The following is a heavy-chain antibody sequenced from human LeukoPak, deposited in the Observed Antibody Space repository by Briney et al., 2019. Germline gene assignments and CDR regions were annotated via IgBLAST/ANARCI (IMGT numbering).Heavy chain of an antibody. CDR3: ARVSTDCTNGVCYAGVDY. J-gene: IGHJ4*02. CDR2: IWYDGSNK. V-gene: IGHV3-33*01. Sequence: GRSLRLSCAASGFTFSSYGMHWVRQAPGKGLEWVAVIWYDGSNKYYADSVKGRFTISRGNSKNTLYLQMNSLRAEDTAVYYCARVSTDCTNGVCYAGVDYWGQGTLVTVSS. D-gene: IGHD2-8*01. CDR1: GFTFSSYG.